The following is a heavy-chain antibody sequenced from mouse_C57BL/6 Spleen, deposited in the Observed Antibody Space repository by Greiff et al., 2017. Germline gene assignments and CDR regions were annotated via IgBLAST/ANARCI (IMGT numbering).Heavy chain of an antibody. V-gene: IGHV1-26*01. D-gene: IGHD3-1*01. Sequence: EVQLQQSGPELVKPGASVKISCKASGYTFTDYYMNWVKQSHGKSLEWIGDINPNNGGTSYNQKFKGKATLTVDKSSSTAYMELRSLTSEDSAVYYCARVGGAWFDVWGTGTTVTVSS. CDR1: GYTFTDYY. CDR2: INPNNGGT. J-gene: IGHJ1*03. CDR3: ARVGGAWFDV.